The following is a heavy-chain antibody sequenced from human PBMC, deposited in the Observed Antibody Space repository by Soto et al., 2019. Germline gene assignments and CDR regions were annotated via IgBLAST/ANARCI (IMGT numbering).Heavy chain of an antibody. V-gene: IGHV1-2*04. Sequence: QVQLVQSGAEVKKPGASVKASCKASGYTFTGYYMHWVRQAPGQGLEWMGWINPNSGGTNYAQKFQGWVTMTRDTSISTAYMELSRLRSDDTAVYYCARAQGAAAGTYYYYGMDVWGQGTTVTVSS. J-gene: IGHJ6*02. CDR2: INPNSGGT. CDR3: ARAQGAAAGTYYYYGMDV. D-gene: IGHD6-13*01. CDR1: GYTFTGYY.